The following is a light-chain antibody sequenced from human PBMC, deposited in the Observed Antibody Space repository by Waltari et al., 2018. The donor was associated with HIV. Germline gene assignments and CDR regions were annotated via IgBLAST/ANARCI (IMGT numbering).Light chain of an antibody. CDR1: SSNIGNNY. CDR3: GTWDSSLRVV. Sequence: QSVLTQPPSVSAAPGQKVTISCSGSSSNIGNNYVSWYQQLPGTAPKLLIYDNNKRPSGIPDRFSGSQSGTSATLGITGLQTGDEADYYCGTWDSSLRVVFGGGTKLTVL. J-gene: IGLJ2*01. V-gene: IGLV1-51*01. CDR2: DNN.